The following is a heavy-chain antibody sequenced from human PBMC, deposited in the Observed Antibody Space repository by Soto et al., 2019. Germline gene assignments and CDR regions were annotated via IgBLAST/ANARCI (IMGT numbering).Heavy chain of an antibody. D-gene: IGHD1-1*01. CDR3: AKDKGVFNWATSYFDY. CDR1: GFTFSNYA. J-gene: IGHJ4*02. Sequence: AGGSLRLSCAASGFTFSNYAMHWVRQAPGKGLEWVALTSYDGNNEYYTDSVKGRFTISRDNSKNTLFLQMNSPRPEDTAVYYCAKDKGVFNWATSYFDYWVQGALVTVS. V-gene: IGHV3-30*18. CDR2: TSYDGNNE.